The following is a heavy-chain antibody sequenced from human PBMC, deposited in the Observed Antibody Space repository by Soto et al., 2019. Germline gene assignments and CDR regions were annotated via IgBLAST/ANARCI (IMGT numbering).Heavy chain of an antibody. CDR2: ISSSGSTI. CDR3: ARDTVVFDY. D-gene: IGHD4-17*01. J-gene: IGHJ4*02. V-gene: IGHV3-11*01. CDR1: GFTVSEYY. Sequence: LXLFGAACGFTVSEYYMSWIRQAPGKGLEWVSYISSSGSTIYYADSVKGRFTISRDNDKNSLYLQMNSLRAEDTAVYYCARDTVVFDYWGQGTLVTVYS.